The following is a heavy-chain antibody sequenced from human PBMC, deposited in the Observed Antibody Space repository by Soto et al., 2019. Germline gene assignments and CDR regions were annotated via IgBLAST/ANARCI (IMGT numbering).Heavy chain of an antibody. Sequence: HPGGSLRLSCAASGFTIGNSAMNWVRQAPGKGLEWVSVISGGSDNTYYADSVKGRFTISRDNSKSTLYLQMNSLRAEDTAIYYCAKGPTAGRWGQGTLVTVSS. J-gene: IGHJ4*02. V-gene: IGHV3-23*01. CDR3: AKGPTAGR. CDR2: ISGGSDNT. CDR1: GFTIGNSA.